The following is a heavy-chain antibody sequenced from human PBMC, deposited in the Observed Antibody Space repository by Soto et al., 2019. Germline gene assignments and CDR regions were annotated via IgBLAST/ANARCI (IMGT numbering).Heavy chain of an antibody. CDR3: STLSSTWPTGCDD. CDR2: IKQDCSEE. J-gene: IGHJ4*02. CDR1: GLTFSNPW. D-gene: IGHD2-2*01. V-gene: IGHV3-7*03. Sequence: LRLSCVVSGLTFSNPWRSWVRQAPGKGLEWVANIKQDCSEEYYMDSVKGRFTISRDNTRSSLYLQMNSLRGDDTAVYYCSTLSSTWPTGCDDWGQGTLVTFSS.